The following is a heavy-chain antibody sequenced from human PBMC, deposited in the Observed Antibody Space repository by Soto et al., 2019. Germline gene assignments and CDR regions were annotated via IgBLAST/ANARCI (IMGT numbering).Heavy chain of an antibody. CDR3: ARHLAAGDY. Sequence: QVQLVQSGAEVKKPGASVKVSCKASGYTFTSYYMHWVRQAPGQGLEWMGIINPSGGSTNYAQKFQGRFTKTRDTSTSTVYMDLSSLRSEDTAVYYCARHLAAGDYWGQGTVVTVSS. V-gene: IGHV1-46*01. CDR2: INPSGGST. D-gene: IGHD6-13*01. J-gene: IGHJ4*02. CDR1: GYTFTSYY.